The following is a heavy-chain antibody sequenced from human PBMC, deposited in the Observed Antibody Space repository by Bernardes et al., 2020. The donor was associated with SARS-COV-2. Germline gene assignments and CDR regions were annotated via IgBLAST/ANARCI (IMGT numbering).Heavy chain of an antibody. J-gene: IGHJ4*02. CDR2: IYPSGST. V-gene: IGHV4-61*09. CDR1: GGSINTGLVY. Sequence: LSLTCSVSGGSINTGLVYWSWIRQPAGKGLEWIGHIYPSGSTNYNPSLQSRVTISVDTSKSQFSLKLSSVTAADTAVYFCVRGFGYYYDSTDYYFDYWGQGSLVTISA. D-gene: IGHD3-22*01. CDR3: VRGFGYYYDSTDYYFDY.